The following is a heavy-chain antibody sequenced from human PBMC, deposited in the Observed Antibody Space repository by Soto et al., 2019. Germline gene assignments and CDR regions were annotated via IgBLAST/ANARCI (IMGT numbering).Heavy chain of an antibody. J-gene: IGHJ4*02. CDR3: ASRSLYSSSVDY. V-gene: IGHV3-11*01. CDR2: ISSSGSTI. CDR1: GFTFSDYY. Sequence: GGSLRLSCAASGFTFSDYYMSWIRQAPGKGLEWVSYISSSGSTIYYADSVKGRFTISRDNAKNSLYLQMNSLRAEDTAVYYCASRSLYSSSVDYWGQGTLVTVSS. D-gene: IGHD6-6*01.